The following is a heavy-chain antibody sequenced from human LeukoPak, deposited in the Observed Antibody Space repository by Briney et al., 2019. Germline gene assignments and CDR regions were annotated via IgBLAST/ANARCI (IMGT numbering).Heavy chain of an antibody. CDR3: ATLDYGFDY. J-gene: IGHJ4*02. V-gene: IGHV1-24*01. CDR2: FDPEDGET. CDR1: GYTFTGYY. D-gene: IGHD3-10*01. Sequence: GASVKVSCKASGYTFTGYYMHWVRQAPGKGLEWMGGFDPEDGETIYAQKFQGRVTMTEDTSTDTAYMELSSLRSEDTAVYYCATLDYGFDYWGQGTLVTVSS.